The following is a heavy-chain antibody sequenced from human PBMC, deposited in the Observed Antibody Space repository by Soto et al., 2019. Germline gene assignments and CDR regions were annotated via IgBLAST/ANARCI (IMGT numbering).Heavy chain of an antibody. V-gene: IGHV4-31*03. CDR1: GGSMRSEGYY. D-gene: IGHD3-16*01. Sequence: PSETLSLTCSVSGGSMRSEGYYWSWIRQHPGKGLEWIGYMYYSGLTDYNPSLKSRLTISVDKSKNEFYLKMRSVTAADTAVYYCAYVRGFTGYPGDWGKGNLVT. CDR2: MYYSGLT. J-gene: IGHJ4*02. CDR3: AYVRGFTGYPGD.